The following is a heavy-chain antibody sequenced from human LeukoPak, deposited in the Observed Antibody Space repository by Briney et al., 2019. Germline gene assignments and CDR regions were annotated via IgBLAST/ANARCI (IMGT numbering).Heavy chain of an antibody. CDR3: VREVSAWPKNWFDP. CDR1: GFTFRSYA. D-gene: IGHD3-3*01. CDR2: ISDSGDGT. V-gene: IGHV3-23*01. J-gene: IGHJ5*02. Sequence: GGSLRLSCAGSGFTFRSYAMSWVRQSPVKGLEWVSAISDSGDGTYYADSVKARFTISRDNSKNTVYLEMSSLRAEDTAVYYCVREVSAWPKNWFDPWGQGTLVSVSS.